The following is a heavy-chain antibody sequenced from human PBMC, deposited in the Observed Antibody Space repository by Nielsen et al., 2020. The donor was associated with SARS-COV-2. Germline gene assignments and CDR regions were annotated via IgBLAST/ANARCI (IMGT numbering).Heavy chain of an antibody. J-gene: IGHJ4*02. CDR2: TNPSSGNT. D-gene: IGHD3-22*01. V-gene: IGHV1-46*01. CDR1: GYTFTSYY. Sequence: ASAKVSCKASGYTFTSYYMHWVRHAPGQGLEGRGRTNPSSGNTRYAQKFQGRVTMTRDTYTSTVYMELRSMGSDDTAVYYCAGDSSGTYRRVDYWGQGTLVTVSS. CDR3: AGDSSGTYRRVDY.